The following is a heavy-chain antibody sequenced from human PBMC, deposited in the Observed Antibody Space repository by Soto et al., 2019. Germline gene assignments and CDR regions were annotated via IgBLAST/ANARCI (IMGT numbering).Heavy chain of an antibody. CDR1: GFTFSTYS. CDR3: ARLGSGWFFDY. Sequence: GGSLRLSCAASGFTFSTYSMNWVRQAPGKGLEWVSFISSSSSYINYADSVKGRFTISRDNAKNSLYLQMNSLRAEDTAVYYCARLGSGWFFDYWGQGTLVTVSS. CDR2: ISSSSSYI. J-gene: IGHJ4*02. V-gene: IGHV3-21*01. D-gene: IGHD6-19*01.